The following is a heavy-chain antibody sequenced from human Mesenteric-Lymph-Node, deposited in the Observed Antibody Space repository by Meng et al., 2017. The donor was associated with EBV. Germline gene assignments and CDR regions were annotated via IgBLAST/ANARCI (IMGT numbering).Heavy chain of an antibody. J-gene: IGHJ4*02. D-gene: IGHD5-12*01. Sequence: ITLKESGPTLVKPTHPLTLPCTFSGFSLSTSGVGVGWIRQPPGKALEWLVVIYWDDDKRYSPSLKSRLTITKDTSKNQVVLTMTNMDPADTGTYYCAHRRREDTGYHSAFHYWGPGILVTVSS. CDR1: GFSLSTSGVG. CDR2: IYWDDDK. CDR3: AHRRREDTGYHSAFHY. V-gene: IGHV2-5*02.